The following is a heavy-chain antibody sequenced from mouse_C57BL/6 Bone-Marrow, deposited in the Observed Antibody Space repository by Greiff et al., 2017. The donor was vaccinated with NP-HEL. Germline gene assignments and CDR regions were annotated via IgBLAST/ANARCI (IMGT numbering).Heavy chain of an antibody. CDR2: IDPANGNT. CDR1: GFNIKNTY. D-gene: IGHD1-1*02. CDR3: ARGEVYGGNYDAMDY. Sequence: VQLQQSVAELVRPGASVKLSCTASGFNIKNTYMHWVKQRPEQGLEWIGSIDPANGNTKYAPKFQGKATITADTSSNTAYLQLRRLPSEAAAVYYCARGEVYGGNYDAMDYWGQGTSVTVSS. V-gene: IGHV14-3*01. J-gene: IGHJ4*01.